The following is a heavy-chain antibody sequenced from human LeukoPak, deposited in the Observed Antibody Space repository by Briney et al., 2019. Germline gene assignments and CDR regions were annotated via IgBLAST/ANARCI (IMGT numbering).Heavy chain of an antibody. CDR2: IKSKTDGGTT. D-gene: IGHD5-12*01. J-gene: IGHJ4*02. CDR3: TTGGYGGQFDY. Sequence: GGSLRLSCAASGFTFTTYWMHWVRQVPGKGLEWVGRIKSKTDGGTTDYAAPVKGRFTISRDDSKNTLYLQMNSLKTEDTAVYYCTTGGYGGQFDYWGQGTLVTVSS. V-gene: IGHV3-15*01. CDR1: GFTFTTYW.